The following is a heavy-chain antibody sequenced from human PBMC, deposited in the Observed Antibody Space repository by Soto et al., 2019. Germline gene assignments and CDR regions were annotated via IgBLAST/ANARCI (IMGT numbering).Heavy chain of an antibody. CDR2: INAGNGNT. CDR3: ARVSGYYLPDY. J-gene: IGHJ4*02. Sequence: GASVKVTCKAYGYTFTSYAMHWVRQAPGQRLEWMGWINAGNGNTKYSQKFQGRVTITRDTSASTAYMELSSLRSEDTAVYYCARVSGYYLPDYWGQGTLVTVSS. CDR1: GYTFTSYA. D-gene: IGHD5-12*01. V-gene: IGHV1-3*01.